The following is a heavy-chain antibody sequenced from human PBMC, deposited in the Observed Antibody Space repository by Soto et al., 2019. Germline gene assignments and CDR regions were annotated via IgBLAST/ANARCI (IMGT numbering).Heavy chain of an antibody. D-gene: IGHD3-10*01. V-gene: IGHV3-30*18. CDR2: ISYDGSNK. CDR1: GFTFSSYG. CDR3: AKGGSGGWTPSLGG. J-gene: IGHJ4*02. Sequence: QVQLVESGGGVVQPGRSLRLSCAASGFTFSSYGMHWVRQAPGKGLEWVAVISYDGSNKYYADSVKGRFTISRDNSKNPRYLQRNSLRAEDTAVYYCAKGGSGGWTPSLGGGGQGTRVTVS.